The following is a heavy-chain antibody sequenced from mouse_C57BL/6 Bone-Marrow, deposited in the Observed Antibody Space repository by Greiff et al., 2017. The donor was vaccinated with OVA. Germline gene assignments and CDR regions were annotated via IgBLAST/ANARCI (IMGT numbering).Heavy chain of an antibody. CDR2: IRLKSDNYAT. CDR1: GFTFSNYW. V-gene: IGHV6-3*01. D-gene: IGHD2-4*01. CDR3: TIYYDYDEAY. J-gene: IGHJ3*01. Sequence: EVQRVESGGGLVQPGGSMKLSCVASGFTFSNYWMNWVRQSPEKGLEWVAQIRLKSDNYATHYAESGKGRFTISRDDSKIIVYLQMNNLRAEDTGIYYGTIYYDYDEAYWGQGTLVTVSA.